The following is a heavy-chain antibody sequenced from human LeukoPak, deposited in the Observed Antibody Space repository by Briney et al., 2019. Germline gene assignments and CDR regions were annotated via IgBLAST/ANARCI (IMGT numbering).Heavy chain of an antibody. CDR3: ARVGRVVGATWDYYYYYMDV. J-gene: IGHJ6*03. CDR1: GYTFTGYY. Sequence: GGSLRLSCAASGYTFTGYYMHWVRQAPGQGLEWMGWINPNSGGTNYAQKFQGRVTMTRDTSISTAYMELSRLRSDDTAVYYCARVGRVVGATWDYYYYYMDVWGKGTTVTVSS. CDR2: INPNSGGT. V-gene: IGHV1-2*02. D-gene: IGHD1-26*01.